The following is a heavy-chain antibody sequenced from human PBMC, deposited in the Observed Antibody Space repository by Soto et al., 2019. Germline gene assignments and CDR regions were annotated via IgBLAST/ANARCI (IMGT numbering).Heavy chain of an antibody. Sequence: SETLSLTCAVYGGSFSGYYWSWIRQPPGKGLEWIGEINHSGSTNYNPSLKSRVTISVDTSKNQFSLKLSSVTAADTAVYYCARLLRYYRPYYYYYMDVWGKGTTVTVSS. CDR3: ARLLRYYRPYYYYYMDV. J-gene: IGHJ6*03. CDR2: INHSGST. CDR1: GGSFSGYY. D-gene: IGHD3-9*01. V-gene: IGHV4-34*01.